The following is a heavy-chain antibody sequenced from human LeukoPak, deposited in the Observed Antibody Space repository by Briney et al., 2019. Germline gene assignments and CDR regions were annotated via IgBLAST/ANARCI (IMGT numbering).Heavy chain of an antibody. CDR1: GGTFSICA. CDR3: AREGRYCSSTSCYLDY. CDR2: IIPIFGTA. J-gene: IGHJ4*02. Sequence: GAAVKVSFKGSGGTFSICAISWVRQAPGQGLEWMGGIIPIFGTANYAQKFQGRVTITADESTSTAYMALSSLRSEDTAVYYCAREGRYCSSTSCYLDYWGQGTLVTVSS. V-gene: IGHV1-69*13. D-gene: IGHD2-2*01.